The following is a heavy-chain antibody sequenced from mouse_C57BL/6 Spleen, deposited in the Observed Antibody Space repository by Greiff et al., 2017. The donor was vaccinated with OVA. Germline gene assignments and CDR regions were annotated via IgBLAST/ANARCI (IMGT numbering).Heavy chain of an antibody. V-gene: IGHV1-50*01. CDR3: ASWAFDY. D-gene: IGHD4-1*01. Sequence: QVQLQQPGAELVKPGASVKLSCKASGYTFTSYWMQWVKQRPGQGLGWIGEIDPSDSYTNYNQKFKGKATLTVDTSSSTAYMQLSSLTSEDSAVYYCASWAFDYWGQGTTLTVSS. CDR1: GYTFTSYW. J-gene: IGHJ2*01. CDR2: IDPSDSYT.